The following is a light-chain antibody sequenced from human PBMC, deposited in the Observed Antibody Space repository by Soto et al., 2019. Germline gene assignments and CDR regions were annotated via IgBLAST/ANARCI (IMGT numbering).Light chain of an antibody. CDR3: QQYHNWPPQYT. CDR2: GAS. CDR1: QTVSSN. J-gene: IGKJ2*01. V-gene: IGKV3-15*01. Sequence: EIVMTQSPATLSLSPGERAALYCRTSQTVSSNLAWYQQKPGQAPRLLIHGASTRATGVPARFSGSGSGTEFTLTISSLQSEDFAVYYCQQYHNWPPQYTFGQGTKLQIK.